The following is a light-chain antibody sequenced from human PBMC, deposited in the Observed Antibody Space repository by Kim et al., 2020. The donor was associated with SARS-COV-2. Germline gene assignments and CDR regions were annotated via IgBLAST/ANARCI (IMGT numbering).Light chain of an antibody. Sequence: SPGDRATRTCRASQSVSSHLAWYQQKPGQAPKLLIYDASTRATGIPARFSGSGSGTDFTLTISSLEPEDFAVYYCQQSNSWPLTFGGGTKVEIK. CDR2: DAS. V-gene: IGKV3-11*01. J-gene: IGKJ4*01. CDR3: QQSNSWPLT. CDR1: QSVSSH.